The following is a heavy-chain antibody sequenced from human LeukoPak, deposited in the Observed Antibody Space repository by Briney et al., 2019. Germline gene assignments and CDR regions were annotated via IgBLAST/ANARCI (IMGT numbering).Heavy chain of an antibody. CDR2: MNPNSGNT. J-gene: IGHJ4*02. D-gene: IGHD1-14*01. Sequence: ASVKVSCKASGYTFTSYDINWVRQATGQGLEWMGWMNPNSGNTGYAQKFQGRVTMTRNTSISTAYMELSSLRSEDTAVYYCARNRNIRGPREPFAYWGQGTLVTVSS. CDR1: GYTFTSYD. CDR3: ARNRNIRGPREPFAY. V-gene: IGHV1-8*01.